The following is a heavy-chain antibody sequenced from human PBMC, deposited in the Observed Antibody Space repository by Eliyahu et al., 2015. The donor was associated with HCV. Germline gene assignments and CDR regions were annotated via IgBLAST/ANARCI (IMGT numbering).Heavy chain of an antibody. CDR3: ARDRGYDSSGYYEATYYFDY. J-gene: IGHJ4*02. V-gene: IGHV1-69*01. CDR1: GGTFSSYA. D-gene: IGHD3-22*01. CDR2: IIPIFGTA. Sequence: QVQLVQSGAEVKKPGSSVKVSCKASGGTFSSYAISWVRQAPGQGLEWMGGIIPIFGTANYAQKFQGRVTITADESTSTAYMELSSLRSEDTAVYYCARDRGYDSSGYYEATYYFDYWGQGTLVTVSS.